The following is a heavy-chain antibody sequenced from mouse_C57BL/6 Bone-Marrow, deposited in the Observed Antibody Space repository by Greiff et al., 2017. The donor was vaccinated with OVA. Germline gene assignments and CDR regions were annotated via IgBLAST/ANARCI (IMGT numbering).Heavy chain of an antibody. CDR1: GYTFTSYW. D-gene: IGHD2-5*01. CDR2: IHPSDSDT. J-gene: IGHJ4*01. V-gene: IGHV1-74*04. Sequence: VQLQQPGAELVKPGASVKLSCKASGYTFTSYWMHWVKQRPGQGLEWIGRIHPSDSDTNYSQKFKGKATLTVDKSSSTAYMQLRSLTSEDSAVYFCAISYRNNARGYWGQGTSVTVSS. CDR3: AISYRNNARGY.